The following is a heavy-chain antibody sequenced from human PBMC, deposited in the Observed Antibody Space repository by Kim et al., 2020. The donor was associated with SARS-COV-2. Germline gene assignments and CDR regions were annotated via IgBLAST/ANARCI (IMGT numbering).Heavy chain of an antibody. J-gene: IGHJ4*02. V-gene: IGHV3-30*04. D-gene: IGHD3-10*01. CDR1: GFTFSSYA. CDR3: VSYGSGSIFDD. Sequence: GGSLRLSCAASGFTFSSYAMHWVRQAPGKGLEWVSFITSDCRNKYYADSVKGRFTISRDNSKNTLYLQMNSLRAEDTAVYYCVSYGSGSIFDDWGQGTLVTVSS. CDR2: ITSDCRNK.